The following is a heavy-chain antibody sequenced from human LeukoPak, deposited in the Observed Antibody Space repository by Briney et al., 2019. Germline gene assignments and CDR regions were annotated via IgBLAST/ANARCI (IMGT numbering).Heavy chain of an antibody. Sequence: GGSLRLSCAASGFTFSSYSMNWVRQAPGKGLEWVSYISSSSSTIYYADSVKGRFTISRDNAKNSLYLQMNSLRAEDTAVYYCASLSGRSHAFDIWAKGQWSPSLQ. CDR1: GFTFSSYS. CDR3: ASLSGRSHAFDI. J-gene: IGHJ3*02. V-gene: IGHV3-48*01. CDR2: ISSSSSTI. D-gene: IGHD5-12*01.